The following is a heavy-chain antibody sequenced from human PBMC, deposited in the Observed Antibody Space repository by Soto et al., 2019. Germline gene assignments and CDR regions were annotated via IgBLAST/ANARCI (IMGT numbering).Heavy chain of an antibody. CDR1: GFTFCSYS. Sequence: EEQLVESGGGLVQPGGSLRLSFAASGFTFCSYSMNWVRQAPGKGQEWVSYISSSSSTIYYADSVKGRFTISRDNAKNSLYLQMNSLRAEDTAVYYCATSSSRLHWYFDLWGRGTLVTVSS. J-gene: IGHJ2*01. D-gene: IGHD6-6*01. CDR2: ISSSSSTI. CDR3: ATSSSRLHWYFDL. V-gene: IGHV3-48*01.